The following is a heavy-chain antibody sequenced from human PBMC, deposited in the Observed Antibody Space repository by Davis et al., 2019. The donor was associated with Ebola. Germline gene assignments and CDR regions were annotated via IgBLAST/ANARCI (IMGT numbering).Heavy chain of an antibody. V-gene: IGHV4-59*11. CDR3: ARGQNSLPGDYAGYYYYGMDV. D-gene: IGHD4-17*01. Sequence: PGGSLRLSCTVSGGSISSHYWSWIRQPPGKGLEWIGYIYYSGSTNYNPSLKSRVTISVDTSKNQFSLKLSSVTAADTAVYYCARGQNSLPGDYAGYYYYGMDVWGQGTTVTVSS. J-gene: IGHJ6*02. CDR2: IYYSGST. CDR1: GGSISSHY.